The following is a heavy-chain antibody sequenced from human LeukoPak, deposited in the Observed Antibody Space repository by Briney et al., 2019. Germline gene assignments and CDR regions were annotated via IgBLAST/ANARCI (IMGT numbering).Heavy chain of an antibody. CDR2: IYPGDSDT. CDR3: ARRHCSSTSCFYFDY. V-gene: IGHV5-51*01. D-gene: IGHD2-2*01. CDR1: GYSFTSYW. Sequence: ESLKISCKGSGYSFTSYWIGWVRPMPGKGLEWMGIIYPGDSDTRYSPSFQGQVTISADKSISTAYLQWSSLKASDTAMYYCARRHCSSTSCFYFDYWGQGTLVTVSS. J-gene: IGHJ4*02.